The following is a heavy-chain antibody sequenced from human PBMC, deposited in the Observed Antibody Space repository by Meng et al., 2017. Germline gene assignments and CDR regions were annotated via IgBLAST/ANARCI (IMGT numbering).Heavy chain of an antibody. CDR1: GYTFTGYY. CDR3: VLWFGELSFDY. J-gene: IGHJ4*02. CDR2: INPNSGGT. Sequence: VQGVQAGAEVKKPGASVKVSCKASGYTFTGYYMHWVRQAPGQGLEWMGRINPNSGGTNYAQKFQGRVTMTRDTSISTAYMELRSLRSDDTAVYYCVLWFGELSFDYWGQGTLVTVSS. D-gene: IGHD3-10*01. V-gene: IGHV1-2*06.